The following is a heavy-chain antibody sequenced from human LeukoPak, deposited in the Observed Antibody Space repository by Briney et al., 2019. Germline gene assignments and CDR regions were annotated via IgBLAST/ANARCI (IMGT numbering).Heavy chain of an antibody. Sequence: PSETLSLTCAVYGGSFSGYYWSWIRQPPGKGLEWIGEINHSGSTNYNPSLKSRVTISVDTSKNQFSLKLSSVTAADTAVYYCARHNMRRVRGVILTDFDYWGQGTLVTVSS. V-gene: IGHV4-34*01. CDR3: ARHNMRRVRGVILTDFDY. D-gene: IGHD3-10*01. CDR2: INHSGST. CDR1: GGSFSGYY. J-gene: IGHJ4*02.